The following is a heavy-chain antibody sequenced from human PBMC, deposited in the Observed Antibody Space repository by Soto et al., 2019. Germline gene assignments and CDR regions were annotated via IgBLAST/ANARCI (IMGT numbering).Heavy chain of an antibody. CDR1: GYTLTDHG. Sequence: QVQLVQSGPEVKKPGASVKFSCKASGYTLTDHGISWVRQAPGQGLEWMGWINPYNANTRYGEKVQCRVTMTTATSRTVYMELTGLTSDDTDVYYCARDWHSQYCVSSSCPRGGWFAPWGQGTLVTVS. CDR2: INPYNANT. D-gene: IGHD2-15*01. CDR3: ARDWHSQYCVSSSCPRGGWFAP. J-gene: IGHJ5*02. V-gene: IGHV1-18*04.